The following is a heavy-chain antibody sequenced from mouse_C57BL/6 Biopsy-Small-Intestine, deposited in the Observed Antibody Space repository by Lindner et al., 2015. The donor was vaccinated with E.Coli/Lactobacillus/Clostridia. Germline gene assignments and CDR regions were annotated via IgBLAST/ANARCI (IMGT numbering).Heavy chain of an antibody. CDR3: ARREVYYFDY. CDR2: INPSTGST. V-gene: IGHV1-42*01. CDR1: GYSFTGNY. Sequence: VQLQESGPELVKSGASVRISCKASGYSFTGNYLNWVKQSPEKSLEWIGEINPSTGSTTYNQKFRAKATLTMDKSSSTAYMQFKSLTSDDSAVYYCARREVYYFDYWGQGTTLTVSS. J-gene: IGHJ2*01.